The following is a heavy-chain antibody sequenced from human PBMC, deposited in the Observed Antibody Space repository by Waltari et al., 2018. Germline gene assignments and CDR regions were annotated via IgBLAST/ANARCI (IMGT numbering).Heavy chain of an antibody. J-gene: IGHJ4*02. CDR3: ARDTGEYRVLDY. D-gene: IGHD4-17*01. CDR1: EFTFDDYA. Sequence: EVQLVESGGGLVQPGESLTLSCAASEFTFDDYAMHWVRQRPGHGLEWVSGITWDSDNIDYADSVRGRFSISRDNAQSILFLTMNSLKPEDTALYFCARDTGEYRVLDYWGQGTLVTVSS. V-gene: IGHV3-9*01. CDR2: ITWDSDNI.